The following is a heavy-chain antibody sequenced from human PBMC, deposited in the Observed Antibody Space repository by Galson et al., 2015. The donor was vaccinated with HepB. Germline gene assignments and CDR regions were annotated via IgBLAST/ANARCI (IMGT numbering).Heavy chain of an antibody. CDR3: ARAAVVEGAVIGFVLAADDWSFGL. J-gene: IGHJ2*01. Sequence: SETLSLTCTVSGGSISNYFWNWIRQSPGKGLEWLGFIYYDGYTSYNPSLKSRLPISLDTSKNQFSLKLTSVTAADTAVYYCARAAVVEGAVIGFVLAADDWSFGLWGRGTLVTVSS. CDR1: GGSISNYF. CDR2: IYYDGYT. V-gene: IGHV4-59*01. D-gene: IGHD2-21*01.